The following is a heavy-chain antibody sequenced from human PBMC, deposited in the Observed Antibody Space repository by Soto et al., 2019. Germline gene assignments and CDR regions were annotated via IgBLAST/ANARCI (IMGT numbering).Heavy chain of an antibody. CDR2: MNPNSGNT. J-gene: IGHJ4*02. Sequence: AASVKVSCKASGYTFTSYDINWVRQATGQGLEWMGWMNPNSGNTGYAQKFQGRVTMTRNTSISTAYMELSSLRSEDTAVYYCAPRGYSYGHHREPFDYWGQGTLVTVSS. D-gene: IGHD5-18*01. CDR3: APRGYSYGHHREPFDY. CDR1: GYTFTSYD. V-gene: IGHV1-8*01.